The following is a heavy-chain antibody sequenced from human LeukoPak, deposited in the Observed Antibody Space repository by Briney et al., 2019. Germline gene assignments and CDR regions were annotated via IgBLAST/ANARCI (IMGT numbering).Heavy chain of an antibody. J-gene: IGHJ3*02. CDR2: ISSSSSYI. CDR1: GFTFSSYS. V-gene: IGHV3-21*01. D-gene: IGHD2-2*01. CDR3: ARDVVVPAARSLAFDI. Sequence: MSGGSLRLXCAASGFTFSSYSMNWVRQAPGKGLEWVSSISSSSSYIYYADSVKGRFTISRDNAKNSLYLQMNSLRAEDTAVYYCARDVVVPAARSLAFDIWGQGTMVTVSS.